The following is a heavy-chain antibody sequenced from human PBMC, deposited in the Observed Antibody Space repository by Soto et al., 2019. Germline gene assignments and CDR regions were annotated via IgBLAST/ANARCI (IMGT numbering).Heavy chain of an antibody. CDR3: AKWPPSPKMGVTSH. V-gene: IGHV3-23*01. Sequence: EVQLLESGGGLAQPGGYLRLSCAASGFAFSSSAMAWIRQTPGKGLQWVSAITVAGGGIYYADSVKGRFTISRDNSKKTLYLQMNSLSAEDTAQYFCAKWPPSPKMGVTSHWGQGTLVTVSS. J-gene: IGHJ4*02. CDR1: GFAFSSSA. D-gene: IGHD3-10*01. CDR2: ITVAGGGI.